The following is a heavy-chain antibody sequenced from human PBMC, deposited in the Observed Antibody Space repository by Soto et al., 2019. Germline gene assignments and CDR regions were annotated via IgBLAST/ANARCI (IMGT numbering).Heavy chain of an antibody. CDR1: GYTFSSYV. CDR2: ISPFNYNT. Sequence: QVQLMQSRPEVKTPGASVKLPCKASGYTFSSYVITWVRQAPGQGLEWMGWISPFNYNTNYAQKFQGRVTMTTDTSTNTAYMELRSLRSDDTAVYYCARGGRRLGWFDPWGQGTLVTVSS. CDR3: ARGGRRLGWFDP. J-gene: IGHJ5*02. D-gene: IGHD6-25*01. V-gene: IGHV1-18*01.